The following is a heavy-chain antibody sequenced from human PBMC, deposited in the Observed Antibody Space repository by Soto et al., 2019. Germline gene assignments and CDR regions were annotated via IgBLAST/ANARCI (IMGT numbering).Heavy chain of an antibody. CDR2: INPSGGST. CDR3: ARDGGNSGSYWWLDP. Sequence: ASVNVSCKASGYAFTSYYMHWVRQAPGQGLEWMGIINPSGGSTSYAQKFQGRVTMTRDTSRSTVYMELSSLRSEDTAVYFCARDGGNSGSYWWLDPWGQGTLVTVSS. J-gene: IGHJ5*02. V-gene: IGHV1-46*01. D-gene: IGHD1-26*01. CDR1: GYAFTSYY.